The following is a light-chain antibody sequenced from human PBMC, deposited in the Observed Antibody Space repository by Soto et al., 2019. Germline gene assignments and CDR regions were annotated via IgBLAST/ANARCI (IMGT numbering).Light chain of an antibody. V-gene: IGKV1-9*01. Sequence: DIQLTQSPSFLSASVGDRVTITCRASQGISSYLAWYQQKPGKAPKLLIYAASTLQSGVPSRFSGSGSGTEFTLTISSLQPEDFATYYGQQLNSYPRLTFGGGTKVESK. CDR1: QGISSY. J-gene: IGKJ4*01. CDR3: QQLNSYPRLT. CDR2: AAS.